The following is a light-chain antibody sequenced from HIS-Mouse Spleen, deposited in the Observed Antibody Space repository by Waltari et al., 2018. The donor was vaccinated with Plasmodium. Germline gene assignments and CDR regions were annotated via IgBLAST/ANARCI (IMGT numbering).Light chain of an antibody. Sequence: QPVLPQPPSSSASPGESARLTCPLPSHINVGSYNINWYQQKPGSPPRYSLYYYSDAEQGQGSGVPSRFSGSKDASANTGILLISGLQSEDEADYYCMIWPSNASGVFGGGTKLTVL. CDR1: SHINVGSYN. V-gene: IGLV5-37*01. J-gene: IGLJ3*02. CDR3: MIWPSNASGV. CDR2: YYSDAEQ.